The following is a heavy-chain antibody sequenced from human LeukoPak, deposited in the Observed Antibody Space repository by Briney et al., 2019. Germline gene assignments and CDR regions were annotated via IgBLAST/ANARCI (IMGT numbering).Heavy chain of an antibody. Sequence: PGGSLRLSCAASGFTVSSNYMSWVRQAPGKGLEWVSSIGSRSSYIYYADSVKGRFTVSRDNSKNSLYLQMNSLRAEDTAVYYCARALGLAPLGDWGQGTLVTVSS. CDR3: ARALGLAPLGD. J-gene: IGHJ4*02. CDR2: IGSRSSYI. V-gene: IGHV3-21*01. D-gene: IGHD3-16*01. CDR1: GFTVSSNY.